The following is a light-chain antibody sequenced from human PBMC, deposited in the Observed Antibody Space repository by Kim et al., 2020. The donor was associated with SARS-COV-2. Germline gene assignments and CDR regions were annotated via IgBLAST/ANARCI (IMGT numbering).Light chain of an antibody. V-gene: IGKV1-33*01. J-gene: IGKJ4*01. CDR2: DAS. Sequence: SASVRDRVTITCQASQDIKKSLNWYQQKPGRAPKLLISDASNLETGVPSRFSGSGSGTDFSFTISGLQPEDIATYYCLQHDDLPLTFGGGTRVEI. CDR3: LQHDDLPLT. CDR1: QDIKKS.